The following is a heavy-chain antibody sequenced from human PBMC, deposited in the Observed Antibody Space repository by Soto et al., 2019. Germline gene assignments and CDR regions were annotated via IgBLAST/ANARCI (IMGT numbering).Heavy chain of an antibody. Sequence: SETLSLTCTVSGGSISSYYWSWIRQPPGKGLEWIGYIYYSGSTNYNPSLKSRVTISVDTSKNQFSLKLSSVTAADTAVYYCARHADGGYNLGGSDPWGQGTLVT. D-gene: IGHD5-12*01. J-gene: IGHJ5*02. CDR1: GGSISSYY. CDR2: IYYSGST. CDR3: ARHADGGYNLGGSDP. V-gene: IGHV4-59*08.